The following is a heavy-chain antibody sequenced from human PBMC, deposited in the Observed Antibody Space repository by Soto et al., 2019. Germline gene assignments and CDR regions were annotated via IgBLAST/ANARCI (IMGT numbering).Heavy chain of an antibody. CDR2: IKQDGSEK. CDR1: GFTFSSYW. CDR3: ARDARYMVHAIPEYYYYGMDV. J-gene: IGHJ6*02. Sequence: GGSLRLSCAASGFTFSSYWMSWVRQAPGKGLEWVANIKQDGSEKYYVDSVKGRFTISRDNAKNSLYLQMNSLRAEDTAVYYCARDARYMVHAIPEYYYYGMDVWRQGTTVTVSS. V-gene: IGHV3-7*01. D-gene: IGHD2-8*01.